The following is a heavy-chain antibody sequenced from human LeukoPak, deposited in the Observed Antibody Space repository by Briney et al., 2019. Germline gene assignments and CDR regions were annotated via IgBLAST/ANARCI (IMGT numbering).Heavy chain of an antibody. J-gene: IGHJ6*03. CDR3: ARAPYYDILTGYFGQSYYYYMDV. D-gene: IGHD3-9*01. CDR2: INHSGST. Sequence: SETLSLTCAVSGYSISSGFYWGWIRQPPGKGLEWIGEINHSGSTNYNPSLKSRVTISVDTSKNQFSLKLSSVTAADTAVYYCARAPYYDILTGYFGQSYYYYMDVWGKGTTVTVSS. V-gene: IGHV4-38-2*01. CDR1: GYSISSGFY.